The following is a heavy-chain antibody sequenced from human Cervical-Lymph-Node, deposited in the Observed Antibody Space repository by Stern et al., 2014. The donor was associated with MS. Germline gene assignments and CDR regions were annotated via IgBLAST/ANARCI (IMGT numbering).Heavy chain of an antibody. CDR2: ISSRGRSI. J-gene: IGHJ3*02. D-gene: IGHD6-19*01. Sequence: VQLVESGGGLVKPGGSLRLSCAASGFTFRDYYMSWIRQAPGKGLEWVSSISSRGRSIYYADSMKGRFPISRDNAKNSLYLQMNSLRAEDPAVYYCARSHSKWLVHDAFDIWGQGTMVSVSS. CDR3: ARSHSKWLVHDAFDI. V-gene: IGHV3-11*01. CDR1: GFTFRDYY.